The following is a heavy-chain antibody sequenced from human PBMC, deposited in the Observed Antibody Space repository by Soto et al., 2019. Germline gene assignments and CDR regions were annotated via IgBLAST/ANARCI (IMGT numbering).Heavy chain of an antibody. CDR1: GFTFNTYW. V-gene: IGHV3-7*01. Sequence: PLGGSLRLSCVASGFTFNTYWMSWVRQAPGKGLEWVANIKEDGSDKYYVDSVKGRFTISRDNAKNLLYLQMNSLGAGDTAMYYCARFTRGSSGDYWGQGTLVTVSS. CDR2: IKEDGSDK. D-gene: IGHD6-25*01. CDR3: ARFTRGSSGDY. J-gene: IGHJ4*02.